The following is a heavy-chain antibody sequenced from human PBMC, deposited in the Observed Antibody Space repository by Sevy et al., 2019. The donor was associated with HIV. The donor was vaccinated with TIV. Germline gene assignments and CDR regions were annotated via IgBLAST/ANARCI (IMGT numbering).Heavy chain of an antibody. CDR1: GFTFSSYA. Sequence: GGSLRLSCAASGFTFSSYAMNWVRQAPGKGLEWVSGISGSGGSGDKTNYADSVKGRFTISRDDSKNSLYLQLNSLRAEDTAISCCARKYDSSGYFDYWGQGTLVTVSS. CDR3: ARKYDSSGYFDY. D-gene: IGHD3-22*01. CDR2: ISGSGGSGDKT. J-gene: IGHJ4*02. V-gene: IGHV3-23*01.